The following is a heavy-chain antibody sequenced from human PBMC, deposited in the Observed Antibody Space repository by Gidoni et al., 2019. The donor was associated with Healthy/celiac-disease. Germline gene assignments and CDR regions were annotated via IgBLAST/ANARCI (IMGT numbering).Heavy chain of an antibody. D-gene: IGHD3-22*01. J-gene: IGHJ4*02. Sequence: QVQLQESGPGLVKTSGPLSLTFAVSCGSISSRNWGRWVRQPPGEGLEWIGEIYHSGSTNDNPSLKSRVTISVDKSKNQFSLKLSSVTAADTAVYYCARSYYYDSSGYYGGPYFDYWGQGTLVTVSS. CDR1: CGSISSRNW. CDR2: IYHSGST. CDR3: ARSYYYDSSGYYGGPYFDY. V-gene: IGHV4-4*02.